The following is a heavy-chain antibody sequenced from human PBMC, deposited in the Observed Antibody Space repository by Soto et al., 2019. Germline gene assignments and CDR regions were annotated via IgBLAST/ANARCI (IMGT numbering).Heavy chain of an antibody. V-gene: IGHV1-8*01. CDR3: GTQTGTTDYYGMDV. J-gene: IGHJ6*02. Sequence: GASVKVSCKASGYTFTSYDINWVRQATGQGLEWMGWMNPNSGNTGYAQKFQGRVTITRDTSASTAYMELSSLRSEDTAVYYCGTQTGTTDYYGMDVWGQGTTVTVSS. CDR2: MNPNSGNT. CDR1: GYTFTSYD. D-gene: IGHD1-1*01.